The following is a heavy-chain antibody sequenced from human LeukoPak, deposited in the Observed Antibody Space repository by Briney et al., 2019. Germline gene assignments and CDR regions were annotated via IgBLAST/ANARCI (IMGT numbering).Heavy chain of an antibody. CDR2: IIPILGIA. J-gene: IGHJ3*02. Sequence: SVKVSCKASGYTFTGYYMHWVRQAPGQGLEWMGRIIPILGIANYAQKFQGRVTITADKSTSTAYMGLSSLRSEDTAVYYCARDDPIAAAGNAFDIWGQGTMVTVSS. CDR1: GYTFTGYY. D-gene: IGHD6-13*01. V-gene: IGHV1-69*04. CDR3: ARDDPIAAAGNAFDI.